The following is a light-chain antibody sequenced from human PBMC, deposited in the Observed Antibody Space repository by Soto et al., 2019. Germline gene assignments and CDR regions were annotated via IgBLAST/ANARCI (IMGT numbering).Light chain of an antibody. CDR3: SSYTSLKTRV. Sequence: QSALTQPASVSGSPGQSITISCTGTSGDVGPYNFVSWYQQHPGKVPKLIIFEVIYGPSGVSSRFSGSKSGTTASLTISDLQADDEADYYCSSYTSLKTRVFGGGTRLTVL. V-gene: IGLV2-14*01. J-gene: IGLJ2*01. CDR1: SGDVGPYNF. CDR2: EVI.